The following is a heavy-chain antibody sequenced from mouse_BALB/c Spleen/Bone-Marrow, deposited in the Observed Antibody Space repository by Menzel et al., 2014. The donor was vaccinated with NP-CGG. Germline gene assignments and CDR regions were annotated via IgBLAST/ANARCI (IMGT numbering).Heavy chain of an antibody. J-gene: IGHJ4*01. CDR3: ARVITTGYYGMDY. V-gene: IGHV1S137*01. CDR2: ISTYYGDA. D-gene: IGHD2-4*01. Sequence: VQLVESGAELVRPGVSVKISCKGSGYTFXDYTMHWVKQSHAKSLEWIGVISTYYGDASYNQKFKGKATMTVDKSSSTAYMELARLTSEDSAIYYCARVITTGYYGMDYWGQGTSVTVSS. CDR1: GYTFXDYT.